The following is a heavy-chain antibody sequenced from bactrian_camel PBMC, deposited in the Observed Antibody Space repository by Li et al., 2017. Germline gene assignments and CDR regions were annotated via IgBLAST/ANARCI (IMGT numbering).Heavy chain of an antibody. CDR3: AAPWIGYFSCP. CDR2: THIDGTT. Sequence: VQLVESGGGSVRTGGFLRLSCTAFGLTFDDENLAWYRNRGGHCEFVSSTHIDGTTDYADSVKGRFTISRDNGRNRLYLQMNSLKPEDTAVYFCAAPWIGYFSCPWGRGTQVTVS. D-gene: IGHD5*01. J-gene: IGHJ6*01. V-gene: IGHV3S60*01. CDR1: GLTFDDEN.